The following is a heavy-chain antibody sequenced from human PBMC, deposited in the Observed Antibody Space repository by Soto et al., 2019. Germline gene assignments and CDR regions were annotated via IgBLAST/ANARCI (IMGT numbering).Heavy chain of an antibody. CDR3: ARKRDWDDAFDI. Sequence: SETLSLTCTVSGGSISSSSYYWGWIRQPPGKGLEWIGSIYYSGSTYYNPSLKRRVTISVDTSKNQFSLKLSSVTAADSAVYYCARKRDWDDAFDIWGQGTMVTVSS. D-gene: IGHD3-9*01. V-gene: IGHV4-39*07. CDR2: IYYSGST. CDR1: GGSISSSSYY. J-gene: IGHJ3*02.